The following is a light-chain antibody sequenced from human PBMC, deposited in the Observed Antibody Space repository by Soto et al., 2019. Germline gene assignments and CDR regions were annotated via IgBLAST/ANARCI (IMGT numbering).Light chain of an antibody. J-gene: IGKJ4*01. V-gene: IGKV3-20*01. CDR3: QQYGSVPLT. CDR2: GAS. Sequence: EIVLTQSPGTLSLSPGERATLSCRASQSVSTSYLAWYQQKPGQAPRLLIYGASSRATGIPDRFSGSGSGAAFTLTISSLEPEDFAVYYCQQYGSVPLTFGGGAKVEIK. CDR1: QSVSTSY.